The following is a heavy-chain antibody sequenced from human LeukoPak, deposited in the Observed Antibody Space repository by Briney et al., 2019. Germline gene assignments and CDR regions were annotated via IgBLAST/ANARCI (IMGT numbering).Heavy chain of an antibody. Sequence: GGSLRLSCAASGFTFSSFWTTWFRQAPGKGLEWVANIKQDGSVKNFEDSVKGRFTISRDNAKNSLYLQMDSLRAEDTAVYSCARDVGSCRRGNCYDAFDVWGQGTTVTVSS. CDR2: IKQDGSVK. CDR3: ARDVGSCRRGNCYDAFDV. V-gene: IGHV3-7*05. CDR1: GFTFSSFW. J-gene: IGHJ3*01. D-gene: IGHD2-15*01.